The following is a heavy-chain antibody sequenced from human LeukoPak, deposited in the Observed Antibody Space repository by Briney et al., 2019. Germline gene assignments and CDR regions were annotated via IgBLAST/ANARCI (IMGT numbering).Heavy chain of an antibody. CDR2: IYYSGST. CDR3: ARAQILYCSSASCQYYFDY. D-gene: IGHD2-2*01. CDR1: GGSMSPYH. Sequence: SETLSLTCTVSGGSMSPYHWGWIRQPPGKGLEWTGYIYYSGSTNYNPSLKSRVTISVDTSKNQFSLKLSSVTAADTAVYYCARAQILYCSSASCQYYFDYWGQGTLVTVSS. J-gene: IGHJ4*02. V-gene: IGHV4-59*01.